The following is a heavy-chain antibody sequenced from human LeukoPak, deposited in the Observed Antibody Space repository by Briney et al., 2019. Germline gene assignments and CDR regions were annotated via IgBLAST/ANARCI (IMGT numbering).Heavy chain of an antibody. D-gene: IGHD2-8*01. CDR1: GFTFRRSP. J-gene: IGHJ4*02. Sequence: PGGSLRLSCRVSGFTFRRSPMAWVRQAPGKGLEWFSSISENGGKTCYTDSVKGRFTISRDNSEDTLFLQMNSLRAEDMAVYFCAKVLGMVDPFDYWGQGTLVTVSS. V-gene: IGHV3-23*01. CDR3: AKVLGMVDPFDY. CDR2: ISENGGKT.